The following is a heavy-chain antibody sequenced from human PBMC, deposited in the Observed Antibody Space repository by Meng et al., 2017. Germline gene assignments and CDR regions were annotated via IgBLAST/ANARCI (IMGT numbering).Heavy chain of an antibody. J-gene: IGHJ4*02. D-gene: IGHD4/OR15-4a*01. CDR2: INTNTGNP. V-gene: IGHV7-4-1*02. CDR3: ARDNGANGFDY. Sequence: QVQLVQSGSELKKSEASVKVSCKASGYPFTSYGMNWVRQAPGQGLEWMGWINTNTGNPTYAQGFTGRFVFSLDTSVSTAYLQISSLEAEDTAVYFCARDNGANGFDYWGQGTLVTVSS. CDR1: GYPFTSYG.